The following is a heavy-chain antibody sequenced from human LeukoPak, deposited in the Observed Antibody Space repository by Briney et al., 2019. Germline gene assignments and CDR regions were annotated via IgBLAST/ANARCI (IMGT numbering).Heavy chain of an antibody. Sequence: PSETLSLTCTVSGGSISSSSYYWGWIRQPPGKGLEWIGSIYYSGSTYYNPSLKSRVTISVDTSKNQFSLKLSSVTAADTAVYYCARGRGIVDRIWGQGTMVTVSS. CDR1: GGSISSSSYY. V-gene: IGHV4-39*07. J-gene: IGHJ3*02. D-gene: IGHD3-22*01. CDR3: ARGRGIVDRI. CDR2: IYYSGST.